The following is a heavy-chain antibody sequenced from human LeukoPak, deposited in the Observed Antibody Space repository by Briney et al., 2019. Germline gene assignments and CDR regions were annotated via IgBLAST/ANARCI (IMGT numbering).Heavy chain of an antibody. CDR2: IYHSGST. CDR1: GGSISSSSYY. D-gene: IGHD6-13*01. CDR3: ASPTIAAAGFFDY. V-gene: IGHV4-39*07. Sequence: SETLSLTCTVSGGSISSSSYYWGWIRQPPGKGLEWIGEIYHSGSTNYNPSLKSRVTISVDKSKNQFSLKLSSVTAADTAVYYCASPTIAAAGFFDYWGQGTLVTVSS. J-gene: IGHJ4*02.